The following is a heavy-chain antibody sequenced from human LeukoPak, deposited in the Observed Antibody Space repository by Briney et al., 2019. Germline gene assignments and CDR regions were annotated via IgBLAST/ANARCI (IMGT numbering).Heavy chain of an antibody. CDR2: IKQDGSEK. Sequence: GGSLRLSCAASGFTFSSYWMSWVRQAPGKGLEWVANIKQDGSEKYYVDSVKGRFTISRDNAKNSLYLQMNSLRAEDTAVYYCARGVGIAVAPSRPRDKYYFDYWGQGTLVTVSS. V-gene: IGHV3-7*03. J-gene: IGHJ4*02. CDR1: GFTFSSYW. CDR3: ARGVGIAVAPSRPRDKYYFDY. D-gene: IGHD6-19*01.